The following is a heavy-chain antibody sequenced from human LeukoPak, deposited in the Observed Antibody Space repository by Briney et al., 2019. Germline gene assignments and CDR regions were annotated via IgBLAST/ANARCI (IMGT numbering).Heavy chain of an antibody. Sequence: GGSLRLSWAASGFIFEDYTMHSVRQAPGKTLEWVSLISWDGTTYYADSVKGRFTISRDNSKDSLSLQMDTLRSEDTAFYYCVKHLSYESSGSFFDFWGQGTLVTVS. D-gene: IGHD3-22*01. CDR3: VKHLSYESSGSFFDF. J-gene: IGHJ4*02. CDR1: GFIFEDYT. CDR2: ISWDGTT. V-gene: IGHV3-43*01.